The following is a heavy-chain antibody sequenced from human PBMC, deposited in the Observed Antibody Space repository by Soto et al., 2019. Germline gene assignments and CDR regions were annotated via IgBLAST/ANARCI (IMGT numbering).Heavy chain of an antibody. CDR1: GFTFDDYA. Sequence: EVQLVESGGGLVQPGRSLRLSCAASGFTFDDYAMHWVRQGPGKGLEWVSSISWNSGNLGYVDSVKGRFTISRDNAKNSLYLQMNSLRGEDMALYYCAKGASTTVFAFNDYWGQGTLVTVSS. CDR3: AKGASTTVFAFNDY. V-gene: IGHV3-9*03. J-gene: IGHJ4*02. D-gene: IGHD4-17*01. CDR2: ISWNSGNL.